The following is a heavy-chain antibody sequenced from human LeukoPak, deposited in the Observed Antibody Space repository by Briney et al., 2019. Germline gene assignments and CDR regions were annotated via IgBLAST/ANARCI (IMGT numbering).Heavy chain of an antibody. V-gene: IGHV1-2*04. D-gene: IGHD3-16*01. CDR2: INPDSGGT. CDR1: GYTFTAFH. Sequence: ASVKVSCKASGYTFTAFHIHWVRRAPGQGLEWLGWINPDSGGTRYIEKFQGWLTMTRDTSITTAYLELRRLRPDDTAVYYCATNVDSLADWGQGTLVTVSS. CDR3: ATNVDSLAD. J-gene: IGHJ4*02.